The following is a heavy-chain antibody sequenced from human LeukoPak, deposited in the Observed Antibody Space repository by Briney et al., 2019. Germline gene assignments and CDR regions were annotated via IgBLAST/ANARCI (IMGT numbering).Heavy chain of an antibody. CDR3: ARDGLWYYYDSSGYWDAFDI. CDR2: IKQDGSEK. V-gene: IGHV3-7*05. Sequence: GGSPRLSCAASGFTFSSYWMSWVRQAPGKGLEWVANIKQDGSEKYYVDSVKGRFTISRDNAKNSLYLQMNSLRAEDTAVYYCARDGLWYYYDSSGYWDAFDIWGQGTMVTVSS. J-gene: IGHJ3*02. CDR1: GFTFSSYW. D-gene: IGHD3-22*01.